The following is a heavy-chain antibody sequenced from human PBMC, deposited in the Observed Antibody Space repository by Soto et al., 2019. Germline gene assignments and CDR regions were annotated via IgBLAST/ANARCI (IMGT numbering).Heavy chain of an antibody. V-gene: IGHV1-58*01. CDR2: IVVGSGNT. CDR3: ARAAYCDSSGFYYDC. J-gene: IGHJ4*02. Sequence: SVKVSCKSSGFTFSNSAVQWVRQARGQRLEWIGWIVVGSGNTNYAQKFQERVTITRDMSTSTVYMELSSLRSEDTAVYYCARAAYCDSSGFYYDCWGQGTLVTVSS. D-gene: IGHD3-22*01. CDR1: GFTFSNSA.